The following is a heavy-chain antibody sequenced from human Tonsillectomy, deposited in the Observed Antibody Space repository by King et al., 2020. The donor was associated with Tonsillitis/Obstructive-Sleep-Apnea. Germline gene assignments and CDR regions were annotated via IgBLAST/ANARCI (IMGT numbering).Heavy chain of an antibody. D-gene: IGHD3-10*01. CDR3: AYSGGSVRGLNDYFDY. CDR1: GFSLSTTGVG. V-gene: IGHV2-5*02. Sequence: ITLKESGPTLVKPTQTLTLTCTFSGFSLSTTGVGVGWIRQPPGKALEWLALIYWDDDKRYSPSLKSRLTITKDTSKNQVVLSMTNMDPVDTATYYCAYSGGSVRGLNDYFDYWGQGTLVTVSS. CDR2: IYWDDDK. J-gene: IGHJ4*02.